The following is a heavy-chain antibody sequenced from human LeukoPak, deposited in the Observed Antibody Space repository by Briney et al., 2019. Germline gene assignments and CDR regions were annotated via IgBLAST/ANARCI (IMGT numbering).Heavy chain of an antibody. CDR2: IIPFSGTV. CDR3: ARAYSSGWFPHFGDY. Sequence: ASVKVSCKASGYTFTNYGISWVRQAPGQGLEWLGGIIPFSGTVNYAQKFQGRLTITADESTITAYMALSNLRFEDTAIYYCARAYSSGWFPHFGDYWGQGTLVTVSS. V-gene: IGHV1-69*13. CDR1: GYTFTNYG. J-gene: IGHJ4*02. D-gene: IGHD6-19*01.